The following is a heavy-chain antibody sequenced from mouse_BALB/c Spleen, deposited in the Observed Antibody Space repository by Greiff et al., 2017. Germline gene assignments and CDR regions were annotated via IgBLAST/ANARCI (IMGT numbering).Heavy chain of an antibody. Sequence: VQLQQSGAELVKPGASVKLSCTASGFNIKDTYMHWVKQRPEQGLEWIGRIDPANGNTKYDPKFQGKATITADTSSNTAYLQLSSLTSEDTAVYYSASAYYRSFDYWGQGTTLTVSS. CDR3: ASAYYRSFDY. CDR1: GFNIKDTY. D-gene: IGHD2-14*01. CDR2: IDPANGNT. J-gene: IGHJ2*01. V-gene: IGHV14-3*02.